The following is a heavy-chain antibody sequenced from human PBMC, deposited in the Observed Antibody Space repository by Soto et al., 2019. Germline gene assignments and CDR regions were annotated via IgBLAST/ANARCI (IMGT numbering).Heavy chain of an antibody. CDR2: IIPIFGTA. D-gene: IGHD2-21*02. J-gene: IGHJ6*02. Sequence: GASLKVSCKASGCTLSSYASSWVRQAPGQGLEWMGGIIPIFGTANYAQKFQGRVTITADKSTSTAYMELSSLRSEDTAVYYCAREYGGNSGYYYGMDVWGQGTTVTVSS. CDR1: GCTLSSYA. CDR3: AREYGGNSGYYYGMDV. V-gene: IGHV1-69*06.